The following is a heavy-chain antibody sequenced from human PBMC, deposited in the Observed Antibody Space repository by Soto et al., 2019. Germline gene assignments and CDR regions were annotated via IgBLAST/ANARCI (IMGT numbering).Heavy chain of an antibody. Sequence: ESGGGLVQPGRSLRLSCAASGFTFDDYAMHWVRQAPGKGLEWVSGISWNSGSIGYADSVKGRFTISRDNAKNSLYLQMNSLRAEDTALYYCAKDKAGIWSGTLGMDVWGQGTTVTVSS. J-gene: IGHJ6*02. CDR1: GFTFDDYA. CDR3: AKDKAGIWSGTLGMDV. D-gene: IGHD3-3*01. CDR2: ISWNSGSI. V-gene: IGHV3-9*01.